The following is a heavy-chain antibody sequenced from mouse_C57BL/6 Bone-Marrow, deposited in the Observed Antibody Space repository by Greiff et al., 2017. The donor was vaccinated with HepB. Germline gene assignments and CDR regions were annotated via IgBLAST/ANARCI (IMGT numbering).Heavy chain of an antibody. Sequence: QVQLQQSGAELVKPGASVKMSCTASGYSFTTYPIEWMKQNHGKSLEWIGNFHPYNDDTKYNEKFKGKATLTVEKSSSTVYWELSRLTSDDSAVYHCARTLDGYYYLWAYWGQGTLVTVSA. CDR1: GYSFTTYP. CDR2: FHPYNDDT. J-gene: IGHJ3*01. D-gene: IGHD2-3*01. V-gene: IGHV1-47*01. CDR3: ARTLDGYYYLWAY.